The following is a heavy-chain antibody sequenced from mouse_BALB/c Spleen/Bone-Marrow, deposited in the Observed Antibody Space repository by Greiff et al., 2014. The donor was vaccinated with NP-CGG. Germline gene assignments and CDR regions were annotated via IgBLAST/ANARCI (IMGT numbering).Heavy chain of an antibody. V-gene: IGHV7-3*02. Sequence: EVQRVESGGGLVQLGGSLRLSCTTSGFTFTDSYMSWVRQPPGKALEWLGFIRNKAYDYTTEYSASVKGRFTISRDSSQSILYLQMNTLRPEDSATYYCARFPMDYWGQGTSVTVSS. CDR2: IRNKAYDYTT. CDR3: ARFPMDY. CDR1: GFTFTDSY. J-gene: IGHJ4*01.